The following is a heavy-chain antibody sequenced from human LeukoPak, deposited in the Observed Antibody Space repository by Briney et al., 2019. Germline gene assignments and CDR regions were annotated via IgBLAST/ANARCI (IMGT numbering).Heavy chain of an antibody. CDR2: IYHSGST. CDR1: GRAISSCHW. J-gene: IGHJ4*02. CDR3: VSPSGYYKHLDY. V-gene: IGHV4-4*02. D-gene: IGHD3-22*01. Sequence: SDTLSLMCGLSGRAISSCHWWSSLRQPPGTGVEWICEIYHSGSTIYNPCLKSLHTISVDNSKHQFSLRLSSVTAADTAVDYCVSPSGYYKHLDYWGQGSLVTVSS.